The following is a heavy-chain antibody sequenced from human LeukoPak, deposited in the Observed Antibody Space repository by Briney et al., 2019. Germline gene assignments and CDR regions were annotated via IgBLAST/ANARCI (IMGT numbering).Heavy chain of an antibody. CDR2: ISGSGGST. Sequence: PGWSLTLSCAASGFTFSSYAMSWVRQAPGKGLEGVSAISGSGGSTYYADSVKGRFTLSRDNSKNTLYLQMNSLRAEDTAVYYCAKVGDSSGYIYYFDYWGQGTLVTVSS. V-gene: IGHV3-23*01. CDR3: AKVGDSSGYIYYFDY. J-gene: IGHJ4*02. CDR1: GFTFSSYA. D-gene: IGHD3-22*01.